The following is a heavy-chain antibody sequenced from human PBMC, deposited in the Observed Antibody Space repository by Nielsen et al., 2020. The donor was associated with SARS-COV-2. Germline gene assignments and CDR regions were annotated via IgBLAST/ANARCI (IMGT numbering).Heavy chain of an antibody. CDR1: NGPMTSGNYF. CDR3: SRVFDS. CDR2: IYASGTT. V-gene: IGHV4-30-4*01. Sequence: SETLSLTCTVSNGPMTSGNYFWTWIRQTPGKGLEWIGYIYASGTTDYNPSLESRVAMSIDTSKNQFSLTLSSVTAADTAVYYCSRVFDSWGQGVLVTVSS. J-gene: IGHJ4*02.